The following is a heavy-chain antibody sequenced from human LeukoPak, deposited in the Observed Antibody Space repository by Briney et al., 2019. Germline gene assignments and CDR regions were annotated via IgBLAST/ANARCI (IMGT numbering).Heavy chain of an antibody. V-gene: IGHV4-34*01. CDR1: GGSFSGYY. CDR3: ARGRAVEIGTFDI. CDR2: INHSGST. J-gene: IGHJ3*02. D-gene: IGHD5-24*01. Sequence: SETLSLTCAVYGGSFSGYYWSWIRQPPGKGLEWMGEINHSGSTNYNPSLKSRVTISVDTSKNQFSLKLSSVTAADTAVYYCARGRAVEIGTFDIWGQGTMVTVSS.